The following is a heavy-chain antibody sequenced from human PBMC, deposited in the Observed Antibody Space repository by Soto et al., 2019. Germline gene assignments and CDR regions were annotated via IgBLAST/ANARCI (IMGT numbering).Heavy chain of an antibody. V-gene: IGHV4-59*12. D-gene: IGHD3-10*01. CDR3: ARDRKLVIPGNYYYYGMDV. J-gene: IGHJ6*02. CDR1: GGSIRDYF. CDR2: ISYSGTV. Sequence: SETLSLTCSVSGGSIRDYFWTWVRQPPGKGLEWIGYISYSGTVNYNSSLKSRVTISLDTSRNHFSLKLTSVTTADTGVYFCARDRKLVIPGNYYYYGMDVWGQGTTVTVSS.